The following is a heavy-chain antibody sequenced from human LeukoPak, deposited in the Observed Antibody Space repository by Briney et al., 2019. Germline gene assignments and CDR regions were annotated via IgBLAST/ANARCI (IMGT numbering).Heavy chain of an antibody. D-gene: IGHD3-16*02. Sequence: SEALSLTCTVSGGSISSGSYYWSWIRQPAGKGLEWIGRIYTSGSTNYNPSLKSRVTISVDTSKNQFSLKLSSVTAADTAVYYCARGNYVWGSYRHPYYYYYMDVWGKGTTVTVSS. CDR2: IYTSGST. CDR3: ARGNYVWGSYRHPYYYYYMDV. J-gene: IGHJ6*03. CDR1: GGSISSGSYY. V-gene: IGHV4-61*02.